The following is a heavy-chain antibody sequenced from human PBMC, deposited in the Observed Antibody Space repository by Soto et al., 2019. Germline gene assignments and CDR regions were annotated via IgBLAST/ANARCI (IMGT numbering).Heavy chain of an antibody. Sequence: QVQLVQSGAEVKKPGASVKVSCKASGYTFPNYGISWVRQAPGQGLEWMGWISAYNGNTNYAQKLQGRVTMTTDTSTYTAYMELRSLRSDDTAVYYCARDWGNCTGGSCYSDYYYYGMDVWGQGTTVTVSS. V-gene: IGHV1-18*01. CDR1: GYTFPNYG. D-gene: IGHD2-15*01. CDR2: ISAYNGNT. J-gene: IGHJ6*02. CDR3: ARDWGNCTGGSCYSDYYYYGMDV.